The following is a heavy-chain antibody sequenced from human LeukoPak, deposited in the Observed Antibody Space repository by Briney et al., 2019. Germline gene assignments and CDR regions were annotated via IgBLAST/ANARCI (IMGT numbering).Heavy chain of an antibody. J-gene: IGHJ4*02. CDR1: GGSFGGYY. CDR3: ARWGTWIQLWSTDY. V-gene: IGHV4-34*01. CDR2: INHSGST. Sequence: NPSETLSLTCAVYGGSFGGYYWSWIRQPPGKGLEWIGEINHSGSTNYNPSLKSRVTISVDTSKNQFSLKLSSVTAADTAVYYCARWGTWIQLWSTDYWGQGTLVTVSS. D-gene: IGHD5-18*01.